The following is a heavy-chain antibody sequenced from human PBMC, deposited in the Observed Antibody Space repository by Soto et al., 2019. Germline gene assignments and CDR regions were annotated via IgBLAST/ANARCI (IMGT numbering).Heavy chain of an antibody. Sequence: LSLTCTVSGGSIGSYYWSWIRQPPGKGLEWIGYIYYSGSTNYNPSLKSRVTISVDTSKNQFSLKLSSVTAADTAVYYCARGYYDSGVWRGYYYGMDVWGQGTTVTVSS. CDR3: ARGYYDSGVWRGYYYGMDV. CDR1: GGSIGSYY. D-gene: IGHD3-3*01. CDR2: IYYSGST. J-gene: IGHJ6*02. V-gene: IGHV4-59*01.